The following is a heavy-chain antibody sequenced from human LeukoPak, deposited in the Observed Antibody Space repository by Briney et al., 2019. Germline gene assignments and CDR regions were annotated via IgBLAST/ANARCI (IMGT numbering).Heavy chain of an antibody. Sequence: GGSLRLSCAASGVTFSSYDMHWVRQATGKGLEWVSAIGTAGDTYYPGSVKGRFTISRENAKNSLYLQMNSLRAGDTAVYYCARAIAAAGGYGMDVWGQGTTVTVSS. CDR1: GVTFSSYD. CDR2: IGTAGDT. J-gene: IGHJ6*02. D-gene: IGHD6-13*01. V-gene: IGHV3-13*01. CDR3: ARAIAAAGGYGMDV.